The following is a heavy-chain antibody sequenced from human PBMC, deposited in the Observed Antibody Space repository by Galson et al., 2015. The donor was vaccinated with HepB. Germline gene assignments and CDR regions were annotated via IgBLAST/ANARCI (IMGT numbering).Heavy chain of an antibody. CDR2: FDPEDGET. Sequence: SVKVSCKVSGYTLTELSMHWVRQAPGKGLEWMGGFDPEDGETIYAQKFQGRVTMTEDTSTDTAYMELSSLRSEDTAVYYCATLVVHCGGDCPFDYWGQGTLVTVSS. CDR1: GYTLTELS. V-gene: IGHV1-24*01. J-gene: IGHJ4*02. D-gene: IGHD2-21*01. CDR3: ATLVVHCGGDCPFDY.